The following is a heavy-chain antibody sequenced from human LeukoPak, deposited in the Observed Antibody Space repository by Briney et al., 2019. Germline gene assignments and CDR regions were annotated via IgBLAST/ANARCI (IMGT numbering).Heavy chain of an antibody. CDR1: GFTFSSYG. J-gene: IGHJ5*02. V-gene: IGHV3-23*01. CDR3: AKDAAELLWFGELSHNWFDP. CDR2: ISGSGGST. D-gene: IGHD3-10*01. Sequence: GGSLRLSCAASGFTFSSYGMSWVRQAPGKGLEWVSAISGSGGSTYYADSVKGRFTISRDNSKNTLYLQMNSLRAEDTAVYYCAKDAAELLWFGELSHNWFDPWGQGTLVTVSS.